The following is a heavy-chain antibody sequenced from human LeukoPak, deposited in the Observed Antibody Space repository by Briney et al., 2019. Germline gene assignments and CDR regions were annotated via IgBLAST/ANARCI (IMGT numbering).Heavy chain of an antibody. D-gene: IGHD3-22*01. CDR1: GGSISSYY. CDR2: IYYTGNT. CDR3: ARVLEYYDSRGYNRAFDY. Sequence: SETLSLTCTVSGGSISSYYWSWIRQPPGKGLEWVGYIYYTGNTNYSPSLKSRVIISLDTSKSQFSLKLRSVTTADTAVYYCARVLEYYDSRGYNRAFDYWGQGTLVTVSS. V-gene: IGHV4-59*01. J-gene: IGHJ4*02.